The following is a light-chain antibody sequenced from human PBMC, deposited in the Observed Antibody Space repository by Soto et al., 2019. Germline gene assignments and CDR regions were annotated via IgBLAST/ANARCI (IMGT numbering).Light chain of an antibody. V-gene: IGKV1-39*01. Sequence: DIQMTQSPSSLSASVGDRVAITCRAGQGITDYLNWYQQKAGKAPKLLISSASRLQSGVPSRFSGYRSGTEFTHTINSLQPEDFATYYCQQSYSAPPTFGQGTKLE. J-gene: IGKJ2*01. CDR2: SAS. CDR3: QQSYSAPPT. CDR1: QGITDY.